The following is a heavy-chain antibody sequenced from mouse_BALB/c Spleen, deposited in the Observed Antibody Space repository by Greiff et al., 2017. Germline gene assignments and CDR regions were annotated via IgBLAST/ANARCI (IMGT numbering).Heavy chain of an antibody. CDR3: ARPYGPYAMDY. V-gene: IGHV1-7*01. CDR1: GYTFTSYW. CDR2: INPSTGYT. Sequence: QVQLQQSGAELAKPGASVKMSCKASGYTFTSYWMHWVKQRPGQGLEWIGYINPSTGYTEYNQKFKDKATLTADKSSSTAYMQLSSLTSEDSAVYYCARPYGPYAMDYWGQGTSVTVSS. J-gene: IGHJ4*01. D-gene: IGHD2-10*02.